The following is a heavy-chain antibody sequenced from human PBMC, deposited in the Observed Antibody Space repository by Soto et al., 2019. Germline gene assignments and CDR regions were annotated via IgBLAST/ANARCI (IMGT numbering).Heavy chain of an antibody. CDR3: PRLLGNWNRHYYYYGMDF. CDR1: GYTFTSHW. CDR2: IYPGDSDT. D-gene: IGHD1-20*01. V-gene: IGHV5-51*01. J-gene: IGHJ6*02. Sequence: GESLKISCKGFGYTFTSHWIAWVRQMPGKGLECLGIIYPGDSDTRYSPSFQGQVTISADKSISTAYLQWSSLKASDTAMYYFPRLLGNWNRHYYYYGMDFWGQGTSVTVSS.